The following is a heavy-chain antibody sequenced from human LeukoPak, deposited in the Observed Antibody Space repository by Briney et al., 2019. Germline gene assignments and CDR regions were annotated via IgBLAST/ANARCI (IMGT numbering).Heavy chain of an antibody. CDR3: ARVARDAFDY. Sequence: GGSLRLSCAASGFTVSSNYMSWVRQAPGKGLEWGSVIYSGGSTYYADSVKGRFTISRENSKNTLYLQMNSLRAEDTAVYYCARVARDAFDYWGQGTLVTVSS. CDR1: GFTVSSNY. J-gene: IGHJ4*02. V-gene: IGHV3-66*01. CDR2: IYSGGST.